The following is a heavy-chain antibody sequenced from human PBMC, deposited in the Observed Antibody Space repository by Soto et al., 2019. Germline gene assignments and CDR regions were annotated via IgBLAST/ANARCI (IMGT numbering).Heavy chain of an antibody. D-gene: IGHD6-13*01. J-gene: IGHJ3*02. CDR1: GGTFSSYT. Sequence: SVKVSCKASGGTFSSYTISWVRQAPGQGLEWMGRIIPILGIANYAQKFQGRVTITADKSASTAYMELSSLRSEDTAVYYCARAPRQQLVKVAAFDIWGQGTMVTVSS. CDR2: IIPILGIA. V-gene: IGHV1-69*02. CDR3: ARAPRQQLVKVAAFDI.